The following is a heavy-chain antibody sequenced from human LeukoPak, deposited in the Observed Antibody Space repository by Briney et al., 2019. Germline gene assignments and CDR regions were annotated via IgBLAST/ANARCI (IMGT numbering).Heavy chain of an antibody. Sequence: ASVKVSCKASGYTFTSYYMHWVRQAPGQGLEWMGIINPNAGTTSYAQKFQGRVTVTRDTSTSTVYMELSSLRAEDTAVYYCARDTEGGWFDPWGQGTLVTVSS. J-gene: IGHJ5*02. CDR2: INPNAGTT. V-gene: IGHV1-46*01. CDR1: GYTFTSYY. D-gene: IGHD3-16*01. CDR3: ARDTEGGWFDP.